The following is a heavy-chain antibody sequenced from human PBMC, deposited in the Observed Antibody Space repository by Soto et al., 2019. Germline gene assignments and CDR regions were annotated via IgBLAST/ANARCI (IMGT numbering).Heavy chain of an antibody. Sequence: SETLSLTCTVSGGSISSYYWSWIRQPPGKGLEWIGYIYYSGSTNYNPSLKSRFTISVDKSKNQFSLKLSSVTAADTAVDYCAGVLSYSRVAVAGPNWFDPWGQGTLVTVSS. V-gene: IGHV4-59*01. CDR2: IYYSGST. J-gene: IGHJ5*02. CDR3: AGVLSYSRVAVAGPNWFDP. D-gene: IGHD6-19*01. CDR1: GGSISSYY.